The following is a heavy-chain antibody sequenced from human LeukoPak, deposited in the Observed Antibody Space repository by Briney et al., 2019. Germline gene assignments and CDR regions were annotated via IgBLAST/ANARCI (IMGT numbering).Heavy chain of an antibody. CDR3: TTRLQHHFDY. J-gene: IGHJ4*02. D-gene: IGHD1-1*01. V-gene: IGHV3-74*01. CDR1: GFTFSSYW. Sequence: PGGSLRLSCAASGFTFSSYWMHWVRQAPGKGLVWVSRLNSDGSSTRYADSVKGRLTISRDNAKNTLYLQMNSLRAEDTAVYYCTTRLQHHFDYWGQGTQVTVSS. CDR2: LNSDGSST.